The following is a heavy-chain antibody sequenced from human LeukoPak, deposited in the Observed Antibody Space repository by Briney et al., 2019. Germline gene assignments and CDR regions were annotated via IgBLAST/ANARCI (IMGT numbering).Heavy chain of an antibody. CDR3: AKAKSAEWELLMIRRLPAFDI. V-gene: IGHV3-23*01. CDR2: ISGRGGST. J-gene: IGHJ3*02. D-gene: IGHD1-26*01. Sequence: PGGSLRLSCAASGFAFSTYAMSWVRQAPGEGLEWVSLISGRGGSTYYADSVKGRFTISRDNSKNTLYLQMNSLRAEDTAVYYCAKAKSAEWELLMIRRLPAFDIWGQGTMVTVSS. CDR1: GFAFSTYA.